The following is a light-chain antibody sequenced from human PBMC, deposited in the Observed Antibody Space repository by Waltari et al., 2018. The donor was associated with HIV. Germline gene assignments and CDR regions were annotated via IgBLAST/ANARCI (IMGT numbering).Light chain of an antibody. J-gene: IGLJ2*01. V-gene: IGLV2-8*01. CDR3: SSYAGSNDWI. CDR1: SSHVGGYNF. Sequence: QSALTQPPPASGSPGQSVTISCTGTSSHVGGYNFVSWYQQHPGKAPKLMIYEVSKRPSGVPDRFSGSKSGNTASLTVSGLQAEDEADYYCSSYAGSNDWIFGGGTKLTVL. CDR2: EVS.